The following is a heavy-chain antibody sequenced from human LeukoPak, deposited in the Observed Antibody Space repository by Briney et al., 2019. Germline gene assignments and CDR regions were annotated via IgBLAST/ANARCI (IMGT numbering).Heavy chain of an antibody. CDR1: GFTFSSYS. V-gene: IGHV3-21*01. D-gene: IGHD3-10*01. J-gene: IGHJ6*03. CDR2: ISSSTSYI. Sequence: GGSLRLSCAASGFTFSSYSMNWVRQAPGKGLEWVSSISSSTSYIYYADSVKGRFTISRDNAKNSLYLQMNSLRAEDTAVYYCARDSGGAMDVWGKGTTVTISS. CDR3: ARDSGGAMDV.